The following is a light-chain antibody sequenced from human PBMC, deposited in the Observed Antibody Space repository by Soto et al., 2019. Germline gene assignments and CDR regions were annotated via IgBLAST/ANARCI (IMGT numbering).Light chain of an antibody. CDR1: SSNIGSNT. Sequence: QSVLTQPPSASGTPGQRVTISCSGSSSNIGSNTVNWYQQLPGTAPKLLIYSNNQRPSGVPDRFSGSKSGTSASLAISGLQSEDEADYYCAAWDDSLNGHVXGTGTKLTVL. V-gene: IGLV1-44*01. J-gene: IGLJ1*01. CDR3: AAWDDSLNGHV. CDR2: SNN.